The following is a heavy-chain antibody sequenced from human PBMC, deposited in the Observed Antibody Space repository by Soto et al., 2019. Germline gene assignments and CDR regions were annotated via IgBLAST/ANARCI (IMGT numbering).Heavy chain of an antibody. CDR2: ISGSGGST. J-gene: IGHJ3*02. Sequence: GGSLRLSCAASGFTFSSYAMSWVRQAPGKGLDWVSAISGSGGSTYYADSMKGRFTISRDNSKNTLYLQMNSLRAEDTAVYYCAKDRYCSGGSCYSEWAFDIWGQGTMVTVSS. CDR3: AKDRYCSGGSCYSEWAFDI. D-gene: IGHD2-15*01. V-gene: IGHV3-23*01. CDR1: GFTFSSYA.